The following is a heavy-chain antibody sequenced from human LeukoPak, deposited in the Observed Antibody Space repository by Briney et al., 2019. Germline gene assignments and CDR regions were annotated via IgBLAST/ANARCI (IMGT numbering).Heavy chain of an antibody. CDR2: INHSGST. CDR3: ARASIFGVVIDAFDI. CDR1: GGSISSSSYY. J-gene: IGHJ3*02. D-gene: IGHD3-3*01. V-gene: IGHV4-39*07. Sequence: SETLSLTCTVSGGSISSSSYYWGWIRQPPGKGLEWIGEINHSGSTNYNPSLKSRVTISVDTSKNQFSLKLSSVTAADTAVYYCARASIFGVVIDAFDIWGQGTMVTVSS.